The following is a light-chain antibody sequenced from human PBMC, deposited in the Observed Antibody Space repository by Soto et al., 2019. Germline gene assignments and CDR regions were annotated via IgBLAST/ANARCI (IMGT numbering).Light chain of an antibody. V-gene: IGKV2-28*01. CDR2: LGS. CDR1: QSLLHSNGYNY. Sequence: DMVMTQSPLSLPVTPGETASISCRSSQSLLHSNGYNYLDWYLQKPGQSPQLLIYLGSNRSSGVPDRFSGSGSGTDLTLKISRVEAEDVGVYYCMQALQSPRTFGQGTKVEIK. CDR3: MQALQSPRT. J-gene: IGKJ1*01.